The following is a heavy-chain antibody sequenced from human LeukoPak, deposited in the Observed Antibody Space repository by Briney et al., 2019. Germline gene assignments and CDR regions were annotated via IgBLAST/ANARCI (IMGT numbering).Heavy chain of an antibody. Sequence: PGGSLRSSCAASGLTFSGYAMSWFRQAPGKGLEWVSAISGSGFTYYADSVKGRFTISRDNSKNTLYLQMNSLRAEDTAVYYCARGLYSSSPWGQGTLVTVSS. CDR2: ISGSGFT. CDR1: GLTFSGYA. D-gene: IGHD6-6*01. J-gene: IGHJ4*02. V-gene: IGHV3-23*01. CDR3: ARGLYSSSP.